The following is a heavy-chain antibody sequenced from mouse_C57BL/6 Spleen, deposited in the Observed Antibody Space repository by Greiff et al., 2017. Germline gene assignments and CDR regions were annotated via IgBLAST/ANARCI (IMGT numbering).Heavy chain of an antibody. CDR2: INPSNGGT. Sequence: QVQLQQPGTELVKPGASVKLSCKASGYTFTSYWMHWVKQRPGQGLEWIGNINPSNGGTNYNEKFKSKATLTVDKASSTAYMQLSSLTSEDSAVNYGASMGWNYDGAYIDYWGQGTTRTVSS. CDR1: GYTFTSYW. V-gene: IGHV1-53*01. D-gene: IGHD2-4*01. J-gene: IGHJ2*01. CDR3: ASMGWNYDGAYIDY.